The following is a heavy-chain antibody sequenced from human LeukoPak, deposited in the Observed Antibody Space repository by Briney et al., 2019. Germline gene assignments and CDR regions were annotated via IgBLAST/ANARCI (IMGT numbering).Heavy chain of an antibody. Sequence: SETLSLTCAVYGGSFSGYYWSWIRQPPGKGLEWIGEINHSGSTNYNPSLKSRVTISVDTSKNQFSLKLSSVTAADTAVYYCTIGRGYYSNPAFDICCQGTMVTVSS. V-gene: IGHV4-34*01. CDR2: INHSGST. CDR1: GGSFSGYY. CDR3: TIGRGYYSNPAFDI. D-gene: IGHD2-21*01. J-gene: IGHJ3*02.